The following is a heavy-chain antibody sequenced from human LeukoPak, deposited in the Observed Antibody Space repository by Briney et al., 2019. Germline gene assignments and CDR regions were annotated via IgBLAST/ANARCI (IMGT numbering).Heavy chain of an antibody. D-gene: IGHD6-13*01. V-gene: IGHV4-59*01. CDR3: ARDLGIAAAGPYYYMDV. Sequence: SETLSLTCTVSGGSISSYYWSWIRQPPGKGLEWIGYIYYSGSTNYNPSLKSRVTISVDTSKNQFSLKLSSVTAADTAVYYCARDLGIAAAGPYYYMDVWGKGTTVTVSS. CDR1: GGSISSYY. J-gene: IGHJ6*03. CDR2: IYYSGST.